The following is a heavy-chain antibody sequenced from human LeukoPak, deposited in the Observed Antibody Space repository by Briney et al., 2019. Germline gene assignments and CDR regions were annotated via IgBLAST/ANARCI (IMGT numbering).Heavy chain of an antibody. J-gene: IGHJ4*02. Sequence: PSQTLSLTCTISGDSVSSNGAAWNWIRQSPSRGLEWLGRTYYRSKWYNDYAVSVKSRVTINPDASKNQFSLQMYSVTPEDTAMYYCARGRERSFDYWGQGPLVTVSS. V-gene: IGHV6-1*01. D-gene: IGHD5-24*01. CDR3: ARGRERSFDY. CDR2: TYYRSKWYN. CDR1: GDSVSSNGAA.